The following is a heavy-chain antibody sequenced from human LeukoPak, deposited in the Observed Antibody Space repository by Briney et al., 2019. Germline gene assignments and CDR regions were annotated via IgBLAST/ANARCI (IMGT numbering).Heavy chain of an antibody. CDR2: INHSGST. D-gene: IGHD2-2*01. J-gene: IGHJ4*02. CDR3: ARGRYCSSTSCYGMVDY. V-gene: IGHV4-34*01. Sequence: PSETLSLTCAVYGGPFSGYYWSWIRQPPGKGLEWIGEINHSGSTNYNPSLKSRVTISVDTSKNQFSLKLSSVTAADTAVYYCARGRYCSSTSCYGMVDYWGQGTLVTVSS. CDR1: GGPFSGYY.